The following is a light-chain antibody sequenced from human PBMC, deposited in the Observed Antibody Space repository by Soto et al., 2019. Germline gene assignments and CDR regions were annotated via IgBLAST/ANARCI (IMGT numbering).Light chain of an antibody. CDR1: SSNIGAGYD. CDR3: QSYDSTLSARYV. V-gene: IGLV1-40*01. J-gene: IGLJ1*01. Sequence: QSVLSQPPSVSGAPGQRVTISCTGSSSNIGAGYDVHWYQQRPGTAPKLLIFGNINRPSGVPDRFSGSKSGTSASLAITGVQAEEEGDYYCQSYDSTLSARYVFGTGTKVTVL. CDR2: GNI.